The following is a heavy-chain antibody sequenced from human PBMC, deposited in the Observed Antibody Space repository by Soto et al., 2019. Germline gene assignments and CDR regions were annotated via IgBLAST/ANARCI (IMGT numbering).Heavy chain of an antibody. CDR2: ISAYNGNT. CDR3: ARDKVIWFGELSTYFDY. J-gene: IGHJ4*02. Sequence: QVQLVQSGAEVKKPGASVKVSCKASGYTFTSYGISWVRQAPGQGLEWMGWISAYNGNTNYAQKLQGRVTMTTDTATSTAYMELRSLRSDDTAVYYCARDKVIWFGELSTYFDYWGQGTLVTVSS. CDR1: GYTFTSYG. D-gene: IGHD3-10*01. V-gene: IGHV1-18*01.